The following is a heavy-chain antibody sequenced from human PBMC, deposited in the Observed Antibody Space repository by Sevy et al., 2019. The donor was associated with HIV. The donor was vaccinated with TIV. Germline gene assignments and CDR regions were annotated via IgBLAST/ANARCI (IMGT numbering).Heavy chain of an antibody. J-gene: IGHJ3*02. V-gene: IGHV3-23*01. Sequence: GVSLRLSCAASGFTFSSYAMSWVRQAPGKGLEWVSAISHSGDGTYYADSVKGRFTISRDNAQNTLFLQMSSLRVEDTAVYYCARESRGSLEGFDIWGQGTMVTVSS. CDR1: GFTFSSYA. D-gene: IGHD1-26*01. CDR2: ISHSGDGT. CDR3: ARESRGSLEGFDI.